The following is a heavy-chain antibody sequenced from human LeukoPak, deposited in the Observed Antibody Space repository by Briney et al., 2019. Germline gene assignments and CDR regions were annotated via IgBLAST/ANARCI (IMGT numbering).Heavy chain of an antibody. D-gene: IGHD1-1*01. J-gene: IGHJ6*03. V-gene: IGHV1-2*02. CDR2: INPNSGGT. Sequence: GASVKVSCKASGYTFTGYYMHWVRQARGQGLEWMGWINPNSGGTNYAQKFQGRVTMTRDTSISTAYMELSRLRSDGTAVYYCARGHNIRYYYYMDVWGKGTTVTVSS. CDR3: ARGHNIRYYYYMDV. CDR1: GYTFTGYY.